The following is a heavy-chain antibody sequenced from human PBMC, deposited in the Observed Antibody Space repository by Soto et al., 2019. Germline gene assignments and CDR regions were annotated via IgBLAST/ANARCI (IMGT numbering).Heavy chain of an antibody. CDR3: ARLKQLVFMDV. J-gene: IGHJ6*02. V-gene: IGHV1-18*01. CDR1: GYTFPNYG. CDR2: ISANNGNT. Sequence: QVQLVQSGAEVRKPGASVKVSCKASGYTFPNYGIIWVRQAPGQGLEWMAWISANNGNTKYAQKFQDRVTMTTDTTTTTAYVELRSLGSDDTAVYYCARLKQLVFMDVWGQGTTVTVSS. D-gene: IGHD6-13*01.